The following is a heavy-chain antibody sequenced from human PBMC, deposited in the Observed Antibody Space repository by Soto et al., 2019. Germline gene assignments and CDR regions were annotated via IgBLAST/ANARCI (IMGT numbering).Heavy chain of an antibody. Sequence: EVQLVASGGGLVQPGGSLRLSCAASGFTFSSYEMNWVRQAPGKGLEWVSYISSSGSTIYYADSVKGRFTISRDNAKNSLYLQMNSLRAEDTAVYYCARGRDVAQSPLRGVVVPPTGYWGQGTLVTVSS. V-gene: IGHV3-48*03. D-gene: IGHD3-22*01. CDR3: ARGRDVAQSPLRGVVVPPTGY. CDR1: GFTFSSYE. J-gene: IGHJ4*02. CDR2: ISSSGSTI.